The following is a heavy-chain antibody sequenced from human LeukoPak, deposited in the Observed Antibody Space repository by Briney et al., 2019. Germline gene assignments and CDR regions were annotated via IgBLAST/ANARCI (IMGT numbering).Heavy chain of an antibody. J-gene: IGHJ4*02. CDR1: GYTFTSYY. CDR2: INPSGGST. V-gene: IGHV1-46*01. Sequence: ASVKVSCKASGYTFTSYYMHWVRHAPGQGLEWMGIINPSGGSTSYAQKFQGRVTMTRDTSTSTVYMELSSLRSEDTAVYYCARGEYSSSWYVGGPFDYWGQGTLVTVSS. D-gene: IGHD6-13*01. CDR3: ARGEYSSSWYVGGPFDY.